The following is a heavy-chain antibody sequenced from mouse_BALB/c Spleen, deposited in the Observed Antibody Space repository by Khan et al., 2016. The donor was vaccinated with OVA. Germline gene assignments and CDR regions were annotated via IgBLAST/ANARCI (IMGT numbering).Heavy chain of an antibody. V-gene: IGHV1-7*01. J-gene: IGHJ2*01. Sequence: QVQLQQSGAELAKPGASVKMSCKASGYTFSNYWIHWVIQRPGQGLEWIGYFNPCSGYTSYNQTFNNKATLTTDKSSSTASLPLTSLTPEDSGVYYCERDRIDYWGQGTTLTVAS. CDR2: FNPCSGYT. CDR1: GYTFSNYW. CDR3: ERDRIDY.